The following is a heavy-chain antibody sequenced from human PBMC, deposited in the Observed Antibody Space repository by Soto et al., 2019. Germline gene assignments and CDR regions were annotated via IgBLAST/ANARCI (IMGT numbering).Heavy chain of an antibody. CDR1: GFTFSSYA. J-gene: IGHJ5*02. CDR3: AEFYGGNSAHTDPIAP. D-gene: IGHD2-21*02. Sequence: EVQLLESGGGLVQPGGSLRLSCAASGFTFSSYAMSWVRQAPGKGLEWVSTISSSGGSTHYADSVKGRFTISRDNSKNTLQLQMNSLRAENTDVYYCAEFYGGNSAHTDPIAPWGQGTLVTVSS. V-gene: IGHV3-23*01. CDR2: ISSSGGST.